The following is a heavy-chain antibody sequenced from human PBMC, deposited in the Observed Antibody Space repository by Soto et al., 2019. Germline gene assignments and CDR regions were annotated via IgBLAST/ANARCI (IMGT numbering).Heavy chain of an antibody. J-gene: IGHJ4*02. CDR2: VTPNSGGT. V-gene: IGHV1-2*02. D-gene: IGHD6-19*01. Sequence: ASVKVSCKASGYTFTGYDMHWVGQSPGRGIEWMGWVTPNSGGTNYAQKFQGRVTMTRDTSISTAYMELSRLRSDDTAVYYCARDYGGAVAGLFYYWGQATLVTVSS. CDR1: GYTFTGYD. CDR3: ARDYGGAVAGLFYY.